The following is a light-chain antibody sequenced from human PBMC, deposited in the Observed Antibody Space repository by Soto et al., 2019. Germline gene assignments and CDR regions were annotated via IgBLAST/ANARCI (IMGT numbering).Light chain of an antibody. CDR1: SSNIGAGYD. CDR3: QSYDSSLSGSCV. CDR2: GNS. Sequence: QSVLTQPPSVSGAPGQRVTISCTGSSSNIGAGYDVHWYQQLPGTAPKLLIYGNSNRPSGVPDRFSGSKSGTSASLAITGLQAEDEADDYCQSYDSSLSGSCVFGTGTKLTVL. J-gene: IGLJ1*01. V-gene: IGLV1-40*01.